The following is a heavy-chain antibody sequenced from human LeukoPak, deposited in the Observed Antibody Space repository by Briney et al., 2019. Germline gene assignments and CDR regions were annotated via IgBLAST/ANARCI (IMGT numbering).Heavy chain of an antibody. Sequence: ASVKVSCKASGYTFTSYGISWVRQAPGQGLEWMGIINPSGGSTSYAQKFQGRVTMTRDMSTSTVYMELSSLRSEDTAVYYCARGGGWNYDILTGYYHRGVYDYWGQGTLVTVSS. V-gene: IGHV1-46*01. CDR2: INPSGGST. CDR1: GYTFTSYG. D-gene: IGHD3-9*01. J-gene: IGHJ4*02. CDR3: ARGGGWNYDILTGYYHRGVYDY.